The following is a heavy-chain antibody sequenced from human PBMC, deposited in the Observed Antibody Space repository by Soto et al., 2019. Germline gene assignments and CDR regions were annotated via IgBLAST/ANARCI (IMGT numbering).Heavy chain of an antibody. CDR3: ARDLYWNSSCNYHYYHDV. V-gene: IGHV4-31*03. CDR2: IYYSGST. D-gene: IGHD1-1*01. J-gene: IGHJ6*03. Sequence: SETLSLTCTVSGGSISSGGYYWSWIRQHPGKGLEWIGYIYYSGSTYYNPSLKSRVTISVDTSKNQFSLKLSSVTAADTAVYYCARDLYWNSSCNYHYYHDVSGRGSTVPVS. CDR1: GGSISSGGYY.